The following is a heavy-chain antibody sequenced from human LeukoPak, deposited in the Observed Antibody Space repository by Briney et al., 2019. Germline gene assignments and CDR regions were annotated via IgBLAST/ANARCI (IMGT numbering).Heavy chain of an antibody. CDR2: ISAYNGNT. V-gene: IGHV1-18*01. Sequence: ASVKVSCKASGYTFTNLGISWVRQAPGQGLEWMGWISAYNGNTNYAQKLQGRVTMTTDTSTSTAYMELRSLRSDDTAVYYCARDGYFYYYYYYMDVWGKGTTVTISS. CDR1: GYTFTNLG. CDR3: ARDGYFYYYYYYMDV. D-gene: IGHD5-18*01. J-gene: IGHJ6*03.